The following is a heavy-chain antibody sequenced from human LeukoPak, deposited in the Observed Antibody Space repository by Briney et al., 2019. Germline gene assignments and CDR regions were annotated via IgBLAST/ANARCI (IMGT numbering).Heavy chain of an antibody. D-gene: IGHD2-15*01. CDR2: ISYDGSNK. V-gene: IGHV3-30*18. Sequence: GGSLRLSCAASGFTFSSYDMHWVRQAPGKGLEWVAVISYDGSNKYYADSVKGRFTISRDNSKNTLYLQKNSLRAEDTAVYYCAKERGCSGGSCYSAAFDIWGQGTMVTVSS. J-gene: IGHJ3*02. CDR1: GFTFSSYD. CDR3: AKERGCSGGSCYSAAFDI.